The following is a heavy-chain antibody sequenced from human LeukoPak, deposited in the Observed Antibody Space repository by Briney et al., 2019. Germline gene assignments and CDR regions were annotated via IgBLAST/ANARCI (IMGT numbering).Heavy chain of an antibody. CDR1: ADSISSYY. Sequence: SETLSLTSTVSADSISSYYWSWILQPAGKGLEWIGRIYTSGSTKFNPSLKSRVTMSVDTSKNQLSLKLSSVTAADTAVYFCARDSGRVAAAGTKVYYYGMDVWGQGTTVTVSS. J-gene: IGHJ6*02. V-gene: IGHV4-4*07. D-gene: IGHD6-13*01. CDR3: ARDSGRVAAAGTKVYYYGMDV. CDR2: IYTSGST.